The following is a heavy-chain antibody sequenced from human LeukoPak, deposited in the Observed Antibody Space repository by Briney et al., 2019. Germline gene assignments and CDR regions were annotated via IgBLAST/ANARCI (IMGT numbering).Heavy chain of an antibody. V-gene: IGHV4-39*01. CDR3: ASIMVRGVIIGY. Sequence: SETLSLTCTVSGGSISSSSYYWGWICQPPGKGLEWIGSIYYSGSTYYNPSLKSRVTISVDTSKNQFSLKLSSVTAADTAVYYCASIMVRGVIIGYWGQGTLVTVSS. J-gene: IGHJ4*02. D-gene: IGHD3-10*01. CDR1: GGSISSSSYY. CDR2: IYYSGST.